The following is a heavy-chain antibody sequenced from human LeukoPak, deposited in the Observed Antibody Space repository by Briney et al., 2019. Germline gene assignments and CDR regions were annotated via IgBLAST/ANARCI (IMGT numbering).Heavy chain of an antibody. V-gene: IGHV4-39*07. CDR2: IYYSGST. Sequence: PSETLSLTCTVSGGSISNSSYYWGWIRQPPGKGLEWIGSIYYSGSTYYNPSLKSRVTISVDTSKNQFSLKLSSVTAADTAVYYCARMNWNNWFDPWGQGTLVTVSS. CDR1: GGSISNSSYY. D-gene: IGHD1-1*01. CDR3: ARMNWNNWFDP. J-gene: IGHJ5*02.